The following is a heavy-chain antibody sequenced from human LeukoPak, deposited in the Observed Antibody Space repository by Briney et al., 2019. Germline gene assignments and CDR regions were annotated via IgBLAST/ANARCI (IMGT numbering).Heavy chain of an antibody. CDR2: IKQDGSEK. CDR1: GFTFSSYW. Sequence: AGGSLRLSCAASGFTFSSYWMSWVRQSPGKGLEWVANIKQDGSEKFYVDSVEGRFTISRDNARNSLYLQMNNLRPEDTALYYCARDESFWGTGAFDLWGQGTMVTVSS. V-gene: IGHV3-7*01. CDR3: ARDESFWGTGAFDL. J-gene: IGHJ3*01. D-gene: IGHD3-16*01.